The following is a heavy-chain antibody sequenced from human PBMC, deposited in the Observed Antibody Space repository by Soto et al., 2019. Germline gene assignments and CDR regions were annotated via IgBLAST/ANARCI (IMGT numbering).Heavy chain of an antibody. Sequence: ASVKVSCKASGYTFTSYGISWVRQAPGQGLEWMGWISAYNGNTNYAQKLQGRVTMTTDTSTSTAYMELRSLRSDDTAVYYCARVKGGYSGYDWFPMSDYWGQGTLVTVSS. J-gene: IGHJ4*02. D-gene: IGHD5-12*01. CDR1: GYTFTSYG. CDR2: ISAYNGNT. CDR3: ARVKGGYSGYDWFPMSDY. V-gene: IGHV1-18*01.